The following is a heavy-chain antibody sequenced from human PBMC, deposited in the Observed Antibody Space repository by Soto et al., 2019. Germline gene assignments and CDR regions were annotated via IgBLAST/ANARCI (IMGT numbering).Heavy chain of an antibody. CDR2: IYHSGST. CDR3: ATDKGAASPPFCSSTSCYAEYNSFDL. CDR1: GGSISSGGYS. J-gene: IGHJ5*02. D-gene: IGHD2-2*01. V-gene: IGHV4-30-2*01. Sequence: PWETLSLTCAVSGGSISSGGYSWSWIRQPPGKGLEWIGYIYHSGSTYYNPSLKSRVTISVDRSKNQFSLKLSSVTAADTAVYYCATDKGAASPPFCSSTSCYAEYNSFDLWAQGTLVTVSA.